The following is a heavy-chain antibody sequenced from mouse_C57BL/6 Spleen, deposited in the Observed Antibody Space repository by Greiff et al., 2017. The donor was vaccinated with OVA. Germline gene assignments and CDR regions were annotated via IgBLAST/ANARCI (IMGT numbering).Heavy chain of an antibody. CDR1: GFTFSSYA. J-gene: IGHJ2*01. V-gene: IGHV5-4*01. Sequence: EVMLVESGGGLVKPGGSLKLSCAASGFTFSSYAMSWVRQTPEKRLEWVATISDGGSYTYYPDNVKGRFTISRDNAKNNLYLHMSHLKSEDTSMYYGARDRAPPSDDSNLDYWGQGTTLTVSS. D-gene: IGHD2-5*01. CDR2: ISDGGSYT. CDR3: ARDRAPPSDDSNLDY.